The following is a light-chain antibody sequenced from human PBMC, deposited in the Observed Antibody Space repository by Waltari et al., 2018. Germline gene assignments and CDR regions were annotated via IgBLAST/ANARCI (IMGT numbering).Light chain of an antibody. V-gene: IGLV3-21*01. J-gene: IGLJ2*01. CDR3: QVWESYGDHLVV. CDR1: NIGSKN. Sequence: SYVLTQPPSVSVAPGKTARITCGGSNIGSKNVYWYHQKPGQAPVLVIYYDSDRPSGIPERFSGSNSGNTATLTISSVEAGDEADYYCQVWESYGDHLVVFGGWTSLTVV. CDR2: YDS.